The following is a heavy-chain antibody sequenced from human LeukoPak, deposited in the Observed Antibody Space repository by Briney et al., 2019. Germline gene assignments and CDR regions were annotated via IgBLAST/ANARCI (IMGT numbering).Heavy chain of an antibody. V-gene: IGHV4-34*01. Sequence: PSETLSLTCAIYGGSFSGYYWSWIRQPPGKGLEWIGEINHSGSTNYNPSLKSRVTISVDTSKNQFSLKLSSVTAADTAVYYCARDGADRPDYFDYWGQGTLVTVSS. CDR1: GGSFSGYY. CDR3: ARDGADRPDYFDY. CDR2: INHSGST. J-gene: IGHJ4*02. D-gene: IGHD6-6*01.